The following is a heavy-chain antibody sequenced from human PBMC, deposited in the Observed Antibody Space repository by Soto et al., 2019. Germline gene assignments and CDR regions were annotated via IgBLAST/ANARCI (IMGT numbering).Heavy chain of an antibody. CDR1: GFTFSRYW. CDR2: INSDGSST. J-gene: IGHJ6*02. CDR3: ARDPSYRYYYGSGSYFHRFYYYYYGMDV. D-gene: IGHD3-10*01. V-gene: IGHV3-74*01. Sequence: PGGSLRLSCAASGFTFSRYWMHWVRQAPGKGLVWVSRINSDGSSTSYADSVKGRFTISRDNAKNTLYLQMNSLRAEDTAVYYCARDPSYRYYYGSGSYFHRFYYYYYGMDVWGQGTTVTVSS.